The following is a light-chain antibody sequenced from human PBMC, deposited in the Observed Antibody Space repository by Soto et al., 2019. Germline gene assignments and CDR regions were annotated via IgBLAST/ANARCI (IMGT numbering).Light chain of an antibody. CDR2: DAS. J-gene: IGKJ2*01. CDR1: QSIGLA. CDR3: QQYGSSPYT. Sequence: EIVLTQSPATLSLSPGERATLSCRASQSIGLAIAWYQHKPGQAPRLLIFDASQRATGIPARFRGSGSGTDFTLSISRLEPEDFAVYYCQQYGSSPYTFGQGTKLEIK. V-gene: IGKV3-20*01.